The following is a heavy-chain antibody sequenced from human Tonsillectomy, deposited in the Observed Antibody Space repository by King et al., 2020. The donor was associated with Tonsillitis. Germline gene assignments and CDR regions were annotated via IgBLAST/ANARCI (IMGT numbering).Heavy chain of an antibody. J-gene: IGHJ3*02. CDR2: IFPDDSDT. CDR1: GYGFTNYW. CDR3: ARYEVGWEAFDI. Sequence: QLVQSGAEVKKSGESLKISCKASGYGFTNYWIAWVRQMPGKGLEWMGIIFPDDSDTRYSPSFQGQVTISADKSSSNVYLQWSSLRASDTAIYYFARYEVGWEAFDIWGQGTMVTVSS. D-gene: IGHD1-26*01. V-gene: IGHV5-51*01.